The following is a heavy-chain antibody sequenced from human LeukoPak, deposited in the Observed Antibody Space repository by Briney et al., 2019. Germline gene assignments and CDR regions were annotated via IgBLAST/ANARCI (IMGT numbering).Heavy chain of an antibody. CDR1: GGSFSGYY. CDR2: INHSGST. J-gene: IGHJ1*01. Sequence: SETLSLTCAVYGGSFSGYYWSWIRQPPGKGLEWIGEINHSGSTNYNPSLKSRVTISVDTSKNQFSLKLSSVTAADTAVYYCARATYCSGGSCYSRYEYFQHWGQGTLVTVSS. V-gene: IGHV4-34*01. D-gene: IGHD2-15*01. CDR3: ARATYCSGGSCYSRYEYFQH.